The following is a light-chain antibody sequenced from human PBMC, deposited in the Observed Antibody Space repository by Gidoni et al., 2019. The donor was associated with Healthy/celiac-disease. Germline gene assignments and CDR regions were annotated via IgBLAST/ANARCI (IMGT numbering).Light chain of an antibody. Sequence: SYELPQPPSVSVSPGQTASITCSGDKLGDKYACWYQQKPGQSPVLVIYQESKRPSGIPQRFSGSNSGNTATLTISGTQAMDEADYYCQAWDSSLYVFGTGTKVTVL. V-gene: IGLV3-1*01. J-gene: IGLJ1*01. CDR1: KLGDKY. CDR2: QES. CDR3: QAWDSSLYV.